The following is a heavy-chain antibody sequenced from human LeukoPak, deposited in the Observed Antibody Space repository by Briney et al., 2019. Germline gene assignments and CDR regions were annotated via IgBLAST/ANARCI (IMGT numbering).Heavy chain of an antibody. CDR2: ISGVGGRT. CDR1: GFTFRSYG. J-gene: IGHJ4*02. V-gene: IGHV3-23*01. CDR3: AKGTYGSGTYGAHDY. D-gene: IGHD3-10*01. Sequence: GGSLRLSCAASGFTFRSYGMSWVRQAPGKGLEWVSTISGVGGRTYYADSVKGRFTISRDNSKNTLYLRMNSLRAEDTAVYYCAKGTYGSGTYGAHDYWGQGTLVTVSS.